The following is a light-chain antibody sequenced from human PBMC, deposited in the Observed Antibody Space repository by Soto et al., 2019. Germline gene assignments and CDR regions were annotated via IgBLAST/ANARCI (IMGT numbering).Light chain of an antibody. V-gene: IGKV3D-7*01. Sequence: PGERVTLSCRASQSIGSSHLNWYQQEVGQAPRLLIYRASIRATSIPARFSGSGSGTDFTLTISSLQPEDFAVYYCQRDYNLPRTFGQGTKVEIK. J-gene: IGKJ1*01. CDR2: RAS. CDR1: QSIGSSH. CDR3: QRDYNLPRT.